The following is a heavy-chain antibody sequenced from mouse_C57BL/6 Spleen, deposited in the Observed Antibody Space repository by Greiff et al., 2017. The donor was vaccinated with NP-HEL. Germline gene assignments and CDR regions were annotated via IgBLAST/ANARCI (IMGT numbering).Heavy chain of an antibody. J-gene: IGHJ2*01. CDR2: ISDGGSYT. CDR1: GFTFSSYA. CDR3: AREGSRRYFDY. V-gene: IGHV5-4*01. Sequence: EVQVVESGGGLVKPGGSLKLSCAASGFTFSSYAMSWVRQTPEKRLEWVATISDGGSYTYYPDNVKGRFTISRDNAKNNLYLQMSHLKSEDTAMYYCAREGSRRYFDYWGQGTTLTVSS.